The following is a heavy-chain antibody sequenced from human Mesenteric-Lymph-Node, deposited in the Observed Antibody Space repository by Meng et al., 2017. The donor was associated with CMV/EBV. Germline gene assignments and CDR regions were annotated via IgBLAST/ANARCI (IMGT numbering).Heavy chain of an antibody. CDR1: GFAVSNSY. CDR3: ARIDYTSASGAFDI. V-gene: IGHV3-53*01. CDR2: IYSGGST. D-gene: IGHD4/OR15-4a*01. Sequence: GESLKISCAASGFAVSNSYMTWVRRAPGKGLEWVSVIYSGGSTFYADSVKGRFTISRDISQNTLYLQMNSLRAEDTAMFYCARIDYTSASGAFDIWGQGTMVTVSS. J-gene: IGHJ3*02.